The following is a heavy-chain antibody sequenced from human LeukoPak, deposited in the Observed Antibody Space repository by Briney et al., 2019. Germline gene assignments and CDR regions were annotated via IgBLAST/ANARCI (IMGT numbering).Heavy chain of an antibody. V-gene: IGHV1-2*02. D-gene: IGHD4-23*01. CDR2: ISPNSGDT. CDR1: GYTFTGHY. Sequence: GASVKVSCKASGYTFTGHYMQWVRQAPGQGLEWIGWISPNSGDTLHAQKFQGRVTMARDTSINTAYMELSNLRSDDTAVYYCARARQGAGNYAFDIWGQGTMVTVSS. CDR3: ARARQGAGNYAFDI. J-gene: IGHJ3*02.